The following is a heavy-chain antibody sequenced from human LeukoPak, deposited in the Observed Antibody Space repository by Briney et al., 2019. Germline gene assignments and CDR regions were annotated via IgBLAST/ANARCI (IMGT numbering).Heavy chain of an antibody. CDR3: AMLTAMVRGVINYYYYYYMDV. CDR1: GGSFSVYY. Sequence: ETLSLSCAVYGGSFSVYYWSWVRHPPGEGQEWGWEIYHSGSTKYNPSLKSRVTISVDTSKNQFSLKLSSVDAADTAVYYCAMLTAMVRGVINYYYYYYMDVWGKGTTVTVSS. CDR2: IYHSGST. J-gene: IGHJ6*03. V-gene: IGHV4-34*01. D-gene: IGHD3-10*01.